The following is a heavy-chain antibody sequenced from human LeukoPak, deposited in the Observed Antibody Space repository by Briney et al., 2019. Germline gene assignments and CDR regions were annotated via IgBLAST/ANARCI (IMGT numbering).Heavy chain of an antibody. D-gene: IGHD4-17*01. CDR3: AKEGGYPTVTTSPTFDY. Sequence: SGGSLRLSCAASGFTFSSHAMSWVRQAPGKGLEWVSAISGSGGSTYYADSVKGRFTISRDNSKNTLYLQMNSLRAEDTAVYYCAKEGGYPTVTTSPTFDYWGQGTLVTVSS. CDR1: GFTFSSHA. CDR2: ISGSGGST. J-gene: IGHJ4*02. V-gene: IGHV3-23*01.